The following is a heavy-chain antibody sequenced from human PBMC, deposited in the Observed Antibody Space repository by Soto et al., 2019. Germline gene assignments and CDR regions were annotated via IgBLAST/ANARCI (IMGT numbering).Heavy chain of an antibody. CDR1: GGSISSGGYY. CDR2: IHYSGST. V-gene: IGHV4-31*03. J-gene: IGHJ4*02. D-gene: IGHD2-2*01. CDR3: ARGEVLPAASLGC. Sequence: PSETLSLTCTVSGGSISSGGYYWSWIRQRPGKGLEWIGAIHYSGSTFYNPSLKSRVTISVDTSENQFSLKLSSMTAADTAVYYCARGEVLPAASLGCWGQGTLVTVSS.